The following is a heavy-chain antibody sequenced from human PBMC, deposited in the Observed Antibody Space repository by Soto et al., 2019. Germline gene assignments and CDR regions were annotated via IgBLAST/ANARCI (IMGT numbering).Heavy chain of an antibody. V-gene: IGHV4-4*02. D-gene: IGHD2-2*01. CDR1: GGSISSSNW. Sequence: QVQLQESGPGLVKPSGTLSLTCAVSGGSISSSNWWSWVRQPPGKGLEWIGEIYHSGSTNYNPSLKSRVTISVDKSKNQFSRKLSSVTAADTAVYYCARDRDTYCSSTSCYGRYDAFDIWGQGTMVTVSS. J-gene: IGHJ3*02. CDR3: ARDRDTYCSSTSCYGRYDAFDI. CDR2: IYHSGST.